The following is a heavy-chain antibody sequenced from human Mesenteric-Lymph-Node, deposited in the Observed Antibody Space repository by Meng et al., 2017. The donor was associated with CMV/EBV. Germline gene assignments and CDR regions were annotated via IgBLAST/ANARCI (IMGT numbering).Heavy chain of an antibody. J-gene: IGHJ4*02. CDR3: ARGPRVARNYFDS. V-gene: IGHV7-4-1*02. Sequence: KTSGYTFTTYAMNWVRQAPGHGLECMGWINTNTGNPTYAQGFTGQFVFSLDTSVTTAYLQISSLRAEDTAVYFCARGPRVARNYFDSWGQGTLVTVSS. D-gene: IGHD2-15*01. CDR2: INTNTGNP. CDR1: GYTFTTYA.